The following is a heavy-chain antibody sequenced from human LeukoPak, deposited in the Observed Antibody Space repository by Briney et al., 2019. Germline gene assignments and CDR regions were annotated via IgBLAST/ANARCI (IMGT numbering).Heavy chain of an antibody. Sequence: PGASLRLSCAASGFTFSSYEMNWVRQAPGQGLEWVSYISSSGSTIYYADSVKGRFTISRDNAKNSLYLQMNSLRAEDTAVYYCARIGVDAFDIWGQGTMVTVSS. V-gene: IGHV3-48*03. CDR3: ARIGVDAFDI. CDR1: GFTFSSYE. CDR2: ISSSGSTI. J-gene: IGHJ3*02.